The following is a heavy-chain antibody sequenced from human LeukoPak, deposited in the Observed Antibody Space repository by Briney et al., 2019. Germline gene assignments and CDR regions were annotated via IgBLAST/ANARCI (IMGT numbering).Heavy chain of an antibody. J-gene: IGHJ4*02. CDR1: GYTLTELS. V-gene: IGHV1-24*01. CDR3: ATSFAGDAPYYFDY. Sequence: ASVKVSCKVSGYTLTELSMHWVRQAPGKGLEWMGGFDPEDGETIYAQKFQGRVTMTEDTSTDTAYMELSSLRSEDTAVYYCATSFAGDAPYYFDYWGQGTLVTVSS. D-gene: IGHD7-27*01. CDR2: FDPEDGET.